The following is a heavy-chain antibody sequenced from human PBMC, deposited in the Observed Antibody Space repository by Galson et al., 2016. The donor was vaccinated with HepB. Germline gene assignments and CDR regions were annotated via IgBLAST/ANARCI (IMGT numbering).Heavy chain of an antibody. Sequence: SLRLSCAASGFTFSSYGMHWVRQAPGKGLEWVAAISYDGSHQYYADSVKGRFTISRDGPKNTLFLQMNSLRAEDTAVYYCAKDGCTSCVYYHYGVDVWGKGTTVTVSS. CDR2: ISYDGSHQ. D-gene: IGHD2-2*01. CDR3: AKDGCTSCVYYHYGVDV. CDR1: GFTFSSYG. J-gene: IGHJ6*04. V-gene: IGHV3-30*18.